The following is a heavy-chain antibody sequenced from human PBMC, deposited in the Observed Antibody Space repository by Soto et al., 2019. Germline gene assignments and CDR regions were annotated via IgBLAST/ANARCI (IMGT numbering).Heavy chain of an antibody. D-gene: IGHD2-8*01. CDR1: GFTFGDYA. Sequence: GGSLRLFCTASGFTFGDYAMSWFRQAPGKGLEWVGFIRSKAYGGTTEYAASVKGRFTISRDDSKSIAYLQMNSLKTEDTAVYYCTRDSGTRGTKRPHYYYGMDVWGQGTTVTVSS. J-gene: IGHJ6*02. CDR3: TRDSGTRGTKRPHYYYGMDV. V-gene: IGHV3-49*03. CDR2: IRSKAYGGTT.